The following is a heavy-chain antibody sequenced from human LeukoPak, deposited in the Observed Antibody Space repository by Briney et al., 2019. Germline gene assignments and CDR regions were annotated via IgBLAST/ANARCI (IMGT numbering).Heavy chain of an antibody. J-gene: IGHJ4*02. D-gene: IGHD3-10*01. CDR2: IIPIFGTA. Sequence: ASVKVSCKASGGTFSSYAISWVRQAPGQGLEWMGGIIPIFGTANYAQKFQGRVTITTDESTSTTYMELSSLRSEDTAVYYCARAMVRGVIISYPFDYWGRGTLVTVSS. V-gene: IGHV1-69*05. CDR3: ARAMVRGVIISYPFDY. CDR1: GGTFSSYA.